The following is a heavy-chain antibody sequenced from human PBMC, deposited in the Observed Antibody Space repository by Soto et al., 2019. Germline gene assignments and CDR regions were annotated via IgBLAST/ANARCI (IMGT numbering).Heavy chain of an antibody. CDR3: ARAIVVVPAAIPFDP. V-gene: IGHV1-8*01. Sequence: EASVKVSCKASGYTFTSYDINWVRQATGQGLEWMGWMNPNSGNTGYAQKFQGRVTMTRNTSISTAYMELSSLRSEDTAVYYCARAIVVVPAAIPFDPWGQGTLVTVSS. J-gene: IGHJ5*02. CDR2: MNPNSGNT. D-gene: IGHD2-2*02. CDR1: GYTFTSYD.